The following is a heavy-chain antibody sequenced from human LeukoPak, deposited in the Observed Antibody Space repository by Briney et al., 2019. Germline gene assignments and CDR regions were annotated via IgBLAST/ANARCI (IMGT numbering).Heavy chain of an antibody. CDR2: FDPEDGET. CDR1: GYTLTELS. J-gene: IGHJ3*02. Sequence: ASVKVSCKVSGYTLTELSMHWVRQAPGKGLEWMGGFDPEDGETIYAQKFQGRVTMTEDTSTDTAYMELSSLRSEDTAVYYCATRNYCSGGSCYSDWALDIWGQGTMVTVSS. CDR3: ATRNYCSGGSCYSDWALDI. V-gene: IGHV1-24*01. D-gene: IGHD2-15*01.